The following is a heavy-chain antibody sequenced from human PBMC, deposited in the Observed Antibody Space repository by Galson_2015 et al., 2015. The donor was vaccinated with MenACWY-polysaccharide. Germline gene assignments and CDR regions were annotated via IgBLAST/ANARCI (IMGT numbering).Heavy chain of an antibody. CDR2: MNPNSGNT. D-gene: IGHD3-22*01. CDR3: ARGGKYYYDSSGYLNWFDP. Sequence: SVKVSCKASGYTFSSYDINWVRQTTGQGLEWMGWMNPNSGNTGYAQKFQGRVTMTRNTSISIAYMELSSLRSEDTAVYYCARGGKYYYDSSGYLNWFDPWDQGTLVLVSS. CDR1: GYTFSSYD. J-gene: IGHJ5*02. V-gene: IGHV1-8*01.